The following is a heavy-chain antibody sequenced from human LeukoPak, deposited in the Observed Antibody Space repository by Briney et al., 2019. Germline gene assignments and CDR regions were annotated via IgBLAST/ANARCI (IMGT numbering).Heavy chain of an antibody. D-gene: IGHD6-13*01. CDR3: ARGIAAASERAFDT. Sequence: PSETLSLTCTVSGGSISSYYWSWIRQPPGKGLEWIGYIYYSGSTNYNPSLKSRVTISVDTSKNQFSLKMRSVTAADTAVYYCARGIAAASERAFDTWGQGTMVTVSS. CDR2: IYYSGST. J-gene: IGHJ3*02. CDR1: GGSISSYY. V-gene: IGHV4-59*12.